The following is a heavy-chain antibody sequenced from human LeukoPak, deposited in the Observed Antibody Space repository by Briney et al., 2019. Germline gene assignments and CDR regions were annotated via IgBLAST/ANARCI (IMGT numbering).Heavy chain of an antibody. Sequence: ASVKVSCKASGYTFTSYGISWVRQAPGQGLEWMGWISAYNGNTNYAQKLQGRVTMTTDTSTSTAYMELRSLRSDDTAVYYCVRSRHVFVWVGESTTHDHWGQGTLVTVSS. CDR1: GYTFTSYG. D-gene: IGHD3-10*01. J-gene: IGHJ4*02. V-gene: IGHV1-18*01. CDR2: ISAYNGNT. CDR3: VRSRHVFVWVGESTTHDH.